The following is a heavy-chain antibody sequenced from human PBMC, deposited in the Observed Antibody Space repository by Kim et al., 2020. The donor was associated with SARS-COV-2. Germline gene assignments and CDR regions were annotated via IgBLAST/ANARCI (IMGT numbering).Heavy chain of an antibody. J-gene: IGHJ4*02. D-gene: IGHD3-10*01. V-gene: IGHV5-51*01. CDR3: ARTGVRGVNRVDY. Sequence: YNQSFQGRVTISADKSSSTAYLERSSRKASDTAMYYCARTGVRGVNRVDYWGQGTLVTVSS.